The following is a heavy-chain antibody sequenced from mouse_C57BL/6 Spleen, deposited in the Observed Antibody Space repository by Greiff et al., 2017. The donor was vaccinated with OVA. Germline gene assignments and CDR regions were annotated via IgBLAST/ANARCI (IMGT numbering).Heavy chain of an antibody. Sequence: EVQRVESGGGLVQPGGSLKLSCVASGFTFSNYWMNWVRQSPEKGLEWVAQIRLKSDNYATHYAESVKGRFTISRDDSKSSVYLQMNNLRAEDTGIYYCTGSALYAMDYWGQGTSVTVSS. J-gene: IGHJ4*01. V-gene: IGHV6-3*01. CDR3: TGSALYAMDY. CDR1: GFTFSNYW. CDR2: IRLKSDNYAT.